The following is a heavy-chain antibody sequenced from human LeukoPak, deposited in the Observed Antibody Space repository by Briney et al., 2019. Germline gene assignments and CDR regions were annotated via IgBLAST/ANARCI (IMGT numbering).Heavy chain of an antibody. D-gene: IGHD3-10*01. V-gene: IGHV3-21*01. Sequence: GGSLRLSCAASGFTFSSYSMNWVRQAPGKGLEWVSSISSSSSYIYYADSMKGRFTISRDNAKNSVYLQMNSLRAEDTAVYYCARVRSVAMVREGSDYWGRGTLVTVSS. CDR3: ARVRSVAMVREGSDY. J-gene: IGHJ4*02. CDR1: GFTFSSYS. CDR2: ISSSSSYI.